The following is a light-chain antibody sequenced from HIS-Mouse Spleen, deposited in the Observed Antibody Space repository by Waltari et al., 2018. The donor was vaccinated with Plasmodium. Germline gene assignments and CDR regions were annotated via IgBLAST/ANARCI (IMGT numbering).Light chain of an antibody. CDR3: QQYNNWSFT. V-gene: IGKV3-15*01. CDR2: GAS. J-gene: IGKJ3*01. Sequence: EIVMTQSPATLSVSTGERATLSCRASQSVGSNLAWYQQKPGQAPRLLIYGASTRATGIPARFSGSGSGTEFTLTISSLQSEDFAVYYCQQYNNWSFTFGPGTKVDIK. CDR1: QSVGSN.